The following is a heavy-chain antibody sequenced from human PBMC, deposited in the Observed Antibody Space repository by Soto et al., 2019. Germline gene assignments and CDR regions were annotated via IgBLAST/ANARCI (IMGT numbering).Heavy chain of an antibody. CDR3: ERDSYDSSCIPLYGMDV. CDR2: IIPIFGTA. V-gene: IGHV1-69*01. D-gene: IGHD3-22*01. J-gene: IGHJ6*02. CDR1: GGTFSSYA. Sequence: QVQLVQSGAEVKKPGSSVKVSCKASGGTFSSYAISWVRQAPGQGLEWMGGIIPIFGTANYAQKFQGRVTITADESPSTAYMELSSLRSEDTGVYYCERDSYDSSCIPLYGMDVWGQGTTVTVSS.